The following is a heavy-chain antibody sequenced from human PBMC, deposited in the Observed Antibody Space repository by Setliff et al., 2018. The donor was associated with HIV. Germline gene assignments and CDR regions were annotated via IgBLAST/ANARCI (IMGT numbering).Heavy chain of an antibody. J-gene: IGHJ6*03. V-gene: IGHV1-46*01. D-gene: IGHD2-2*03. CDR1: GYTFTSYY. CDR2: INPSGGST. Sequence: GASVKVSCKASGYTFTSYYMHWVRQAPGQGLEWMGIINPSGGSTSYAQKFQGRVTMTRDTSTSTVYMELSSLRSEDTAVYYCARGGPALDIVVVPAASVLGYYYYYMDVWGKGTTVTVSS. CDR3: ARGGPALDIVVVPAASVLGYYYYYMDV.